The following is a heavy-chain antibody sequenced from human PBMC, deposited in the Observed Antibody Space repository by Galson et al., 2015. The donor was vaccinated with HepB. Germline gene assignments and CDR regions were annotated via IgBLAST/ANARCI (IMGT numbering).Heavy chain of an antibody. CDR1: GFTSSSYV. Sequence: SLRLSCAASGFTSSSYVMHWVRQAPGKGLEWVAGISYDGSNKYYADSVKGRFTISRDNSKNTLYVEMNSLRDEDTAVYFCARGRYCTSTGCYGDSDYWGQGILVTVSS. D-gene: IGHD2-2*01. V-gene: IGHV3-30*03. J-gene: IGHJ4*02. CDR3: ARGRYCTSTGCYGDSDY. CDR2: ISYDGSNK.